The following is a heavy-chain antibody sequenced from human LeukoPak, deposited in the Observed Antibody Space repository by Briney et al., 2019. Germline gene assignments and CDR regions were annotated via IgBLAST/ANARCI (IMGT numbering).Heavy chain of an antibody. J-gene: IGHJ4*02. CDR2: IFGSGGST. CDR3: AKDNDFWSGYSDY. CDR1: GFTFSSYA. V-gene: IGHV3-23*01. D-gene: IGHD3-3*01. Sequence: GGSLRLSCAASGFTFSSYAMYWVRQSPGKGLEWVSGIFGSGGSTHYADSVKGRFTISRDNSKNTVYLQMNSLRAEDTAVYYCAKDNDFWSGYSDYWGQGTLVTVSS.